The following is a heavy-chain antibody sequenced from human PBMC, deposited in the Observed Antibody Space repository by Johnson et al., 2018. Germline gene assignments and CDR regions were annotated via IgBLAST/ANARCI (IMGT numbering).Heavy chain of an antibody. V-gene: IGHV3-48*04. CDR1: GFTFSSYS. D-gene: IGHD6-19*01. J-gene: IGHJ3*02. Sequence: QPGGSLRLSCAASGFTFSSYSMNWVRQAPGKGLEWVSYISSSSSTIYYADPVKGRFTISRDNAKNSLYLQMNSLRAEDTAVYYCARDSPGGGWPLDAFDIWGQGTMVTVSS. CDR3: ARDSPGGGWPLDAFDI. CDR2: ISSSSSTI.